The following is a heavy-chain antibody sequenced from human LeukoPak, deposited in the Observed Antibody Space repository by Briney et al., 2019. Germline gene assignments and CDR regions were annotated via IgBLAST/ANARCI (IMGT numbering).Heavy chain of an antibody. Sequence: SETLSLTCTVAGGSISIYYWSWIRQPPGKGLEWIGYIYYSGSTNYNPSLKSRVTISVDTSKNQFSLKLSSVTAADTAVYYCARSVGGNWFDPWGQGTLVTVSS. D-gene: IGHD2-15*01. V-gene: IGHV4-59*01. CDR1: GGSISIYY. CDR3: ARSVGGNWFDP. CDR2: IYYSGST. J-gene: IGHJ5*02.